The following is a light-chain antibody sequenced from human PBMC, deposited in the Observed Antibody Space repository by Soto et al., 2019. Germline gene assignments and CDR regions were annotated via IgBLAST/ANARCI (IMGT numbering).Light chain of an antibody. CDR3: QQGFSRPRT. CDR2: TTS. J-gene: IGKJ1*01. Sequence: DIQMTQSPSSLSASVGDRVTITCRASQSIRNDLNWYQQRPGKAPKLLMYTTSNLERGVPSMLSGSGSGTDFTLTINNLQPEDFGTYFCQQGFSRPRTFGLGTTVEVK. V-gene: IGKV1-39*01. CDR1: QSIRND.